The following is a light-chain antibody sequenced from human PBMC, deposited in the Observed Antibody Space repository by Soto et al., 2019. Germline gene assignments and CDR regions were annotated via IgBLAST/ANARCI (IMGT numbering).Light chain of an antibody. Sequence: QSALTQPASVSGSPGQSITISCTGASSDVGSYNYVSWYQQHPGKAAKLMICEVSNRPSGVSHRFSGSKSGNTASLTISGRQAEDEADYYCNSYTSSSTYVFGTGTKVTDL. J-gene: IGLJ1*01. CDR1: SSDVGSYNY. V-gene: IGLV2-14*01. CDR2: EVS. CDR3: NSYTSSSTYV.